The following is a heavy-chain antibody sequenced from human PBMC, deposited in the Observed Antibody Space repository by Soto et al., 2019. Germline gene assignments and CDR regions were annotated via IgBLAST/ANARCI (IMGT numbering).Heavy chain of an antibody. CDR2: ISAYNGNT. D-gene: IGHD2-15*01. J-gene: IGHJ6*03. V-gene: IGHV1-18*01. Sequence: ASVKVSCKASGYTFTSYGISWVRQAPGQGLEWMGWISAYNGNTNYAQKLQGRVTMTTDTSTSTAYMELRSLRSDDTAVYYCARSSLGLGYCSGGSCSGYSMDVWGKGTSVTVSS. CDR1: GYTFTSYG. CDR3: ARSSLGLGYCSGGSCSGYSMDV.